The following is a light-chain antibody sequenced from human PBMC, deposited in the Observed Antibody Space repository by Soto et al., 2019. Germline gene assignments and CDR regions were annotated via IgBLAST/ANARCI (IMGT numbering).Light chain of an antibody. CDR2: GAF. J-gene: IGKJ3*01. V-gene: IGKV3-20*01. Sequence: EIVLTQSPGTLSLSPGETATVSCRATESLITKALAWYQQKPGQAPRLLIYGAFTRDAAIPDRLNGSGSGTDFALTISRLELEDSAVYYCQQYGVSPLTFGPGTKVEIK. CDR1: ESLITKA. CDR3: QQYGVSPLT.